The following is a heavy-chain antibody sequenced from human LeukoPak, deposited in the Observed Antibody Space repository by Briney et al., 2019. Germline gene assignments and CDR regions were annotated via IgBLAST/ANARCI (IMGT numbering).Heavy chain of an antibody. J-gene: IGHJ4*02. D-gene: IGHD3-10*01. V-gene: IGHV3-30*03. CDR1: GFTFSSYG. Sequence: GGSLRLSCAASGFTFSSYGMHWVRQAPGKGLEWVAVISYDGSNKYYADSVKGRFTISRDNSKNTLYLQMNSLRAEDTAVYYCATEVLLWFGDSPGFDYWGQGTLVTVSS. CDR3: ATEVLLWFGDSPGFDY. CDR2: ISYDGSNK.